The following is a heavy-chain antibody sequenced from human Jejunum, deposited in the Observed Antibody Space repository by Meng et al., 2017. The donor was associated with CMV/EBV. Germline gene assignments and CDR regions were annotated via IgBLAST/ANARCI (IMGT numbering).Heavy chain of an antibody. Sequence: MQWVRQASGGGLEWLGRIKNEANSYATSYAASVKGRFTISRDDSKNTAYLQMNSLKTEDTAVYYCTRPIVVVPAAMSRSSDAFDIWGQGTMVTVSS. CDR3: TRPIVVVPAAMSRSSDAFDI. V-gene: IGHV3-73*01. J-gene: IGHJ3*02. D-gene: IGHD2-2*01. CDR2: IKNEANSYAT.